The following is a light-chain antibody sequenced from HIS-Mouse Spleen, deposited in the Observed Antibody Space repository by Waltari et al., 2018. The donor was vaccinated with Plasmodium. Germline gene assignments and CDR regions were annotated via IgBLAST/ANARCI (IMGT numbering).Light chain of an antibody. J-gene: IGLJ3*02. CDR1: ALPKKY. Sequence: SYELTQPPSVSVSPGQTARITCYGDALPKKYAYWYKQKSGQAPVLVIYADSKRPPGIPERFSGSSSGTMATLTISGAQVEDEADYYCYSTDSSGNHRVFGGGTKLTVL. V-gene: IGLV3-10*01. CDR3: YSTDSSGNHRV. CDR2: ADS.